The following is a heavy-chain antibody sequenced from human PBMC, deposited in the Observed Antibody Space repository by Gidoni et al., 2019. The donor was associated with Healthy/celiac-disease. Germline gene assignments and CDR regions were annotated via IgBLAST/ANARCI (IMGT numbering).Heavy chain of an antibody. CDR1: GFTFDDYA. J-gene: IGHJ4*02. V-gene: IGHV3-9*01. CDR2: ISWNSGSI. CDR3: AKDRGQTVAAAGKACFDY. D-gene: IGHD6-13*01. Sequence: EVQLVESGGGLVQPGRSLRLSCAASGFTFDDYAMHWVRQAPGKGLEWVSGISWNSGSIGYADSVKGRFTISRDNAKNSLYLQMNSLRAEDTALYYCAKDRGQTVAAAGKACFDYWGQGTLVTVSS.